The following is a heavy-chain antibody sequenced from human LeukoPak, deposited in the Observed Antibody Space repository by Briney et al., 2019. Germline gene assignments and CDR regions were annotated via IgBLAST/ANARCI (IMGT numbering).Heavy chain of an antibody. Sequence: GGSLRLSCAASGFTFSSYSMNWVRQAPGKGLEWVAVISYDGSNKYYADSVKGRFTISRDNSKNTLYLQMNSLRAEDTAVYYCAKLSVWGSYRFHDAFDIWGQGTMVTVSS. J-gene: IGHJ3*02. CDR1: GFTFSSYS. D-gene: IGHD3-16*02. CDR3: AKLSVWGSYRFHDAFDI. CDR2: ISYDGSNK. V-gene: IGHV3-30*18.